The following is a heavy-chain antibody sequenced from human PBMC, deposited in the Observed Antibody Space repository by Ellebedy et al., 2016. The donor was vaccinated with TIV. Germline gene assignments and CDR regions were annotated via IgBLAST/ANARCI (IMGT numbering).Heavy chain of an antibody. CDR3: VRGADDFSNYLFY. Sequence: GESLKISCAAPGFTFSDNAMGWVRQAPGKGLEWVSAIYSGGSTYYADSVKGRFTISRDNSKNALYLQMHSRRAEDTAVYFCVRGADDFSNYLFYWGQGTLVTVSS. CDR1: GFTFSDNA. J-gene: IGHJ4*02. V-gene: IGHV3-53*01. CDR2: IYSGGST. D-gene: IGHD4-11*01.